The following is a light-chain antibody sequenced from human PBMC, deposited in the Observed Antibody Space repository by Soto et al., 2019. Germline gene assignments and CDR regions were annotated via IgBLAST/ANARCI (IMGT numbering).Light chain of an antibody. Sequence: DIVMTQSPLSLPVTPGEPASISCRSSQSLLHSNGYNYLDWYLQKPGQSPQFLIYLGSSRASGVPNRFSGSGSGTDFTLKISRVEAEYVGVYYCMQALRTPATFGQGTKLEIK. CDR1: QSLLHSNGYNY. CDR2: LGS. CDR3: MQALRTPAT. J-gene: IGKJ2*01. V-gene: IGKV2-28*01.